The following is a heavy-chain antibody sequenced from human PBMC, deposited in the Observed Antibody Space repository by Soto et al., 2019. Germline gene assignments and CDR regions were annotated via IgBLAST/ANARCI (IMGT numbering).Heavy chain of an antibody. CDR3: ARAPSSYSSSRTYYYYGMDV. CDR2: IYHDGST. V-gene: IGHV4-61*01. D-gene: IGHD6-6*01. CDR1: GGSVNSDNYF. J-gene: IGHJ6*02. Sequence: SETLSLTCTVSGGSVNSDNYFWTWIRQPPGKGLEWVGYIYHDGSTNYNPSLKSRVTISVDTSKNQFSLKVTSVTAADTAVYYCARAPSSYSSSRTYYYYGMDVWGQGTTVTVSS.